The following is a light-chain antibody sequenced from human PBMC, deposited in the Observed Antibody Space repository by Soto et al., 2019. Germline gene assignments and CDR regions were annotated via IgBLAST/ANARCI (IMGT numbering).Light chain of an antibody. CDR3: QHFGNSLWT. Sequence: IVLTQSPRTLPLSPGERATLSCRDSQSVASRNLAWYQQKSGQAPRLLIYGASSRAIHTPDRFSGSGSGTDFTLTISGLEPEDFAVYYCQHFGNSLWTFGQGTKVDIK. J-gene: IGKJ1*01. CDR2: GAS. V-gene: IGKV3-20*01. CDR1: QSVASRN.